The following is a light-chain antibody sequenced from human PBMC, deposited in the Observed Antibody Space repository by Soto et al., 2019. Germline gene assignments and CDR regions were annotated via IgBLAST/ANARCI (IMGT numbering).Light chain of an antibody. CDR3: QQFNSYSIT. J-gene: IGKJ5*01. Sequence: AIQLTQSPSSLSASVGDRVTITCRASQGISSALAWYQQKPGKAPKLLIYDASRLESGVPSRFSCSGSGTDFTLTISSLQPEDFATYYCQQFNSYSITFGQGTRLEIK. V-gene: IGKV1-13*02. CDR2: DAS. CDR1: QGISSA.